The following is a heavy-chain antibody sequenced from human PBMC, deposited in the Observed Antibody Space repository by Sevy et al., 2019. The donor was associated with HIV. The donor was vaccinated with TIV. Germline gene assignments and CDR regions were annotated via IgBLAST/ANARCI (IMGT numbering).Heavy chain of an antibody. Sequence: GGSLRLSCRASGFTLDDYTMSWVRQAPGKGLEWVAFIRRKAYGGTTEYAASVKGRFTISRDESKSIAYLQMNSLKTEDTAVYYCTRVEGAADWGMDVWGQGPTVTVSS. CDR2: IRRKAYGGTT. V-gene: IGHV3-49*04. CDR3: TRVEGAADWGMDV. D-gene: IGHD1-26*01. CDR1: GFTLDDYT. J-gene: IGHJ6*02.